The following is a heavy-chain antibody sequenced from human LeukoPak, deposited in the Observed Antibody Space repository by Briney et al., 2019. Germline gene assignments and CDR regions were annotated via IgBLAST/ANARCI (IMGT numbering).Heavy chain of an antibody. Sequence: GGSLRLSCAASGFTFSSYAMSWVRQAPGKGLEWVSAITGSGGSTYNADSVEGRFTISRDNSKNTLYPQTNSLRAEDTAIYFCAKGSSSGWPYYFDYWGQGALVTVSS. D-gene: IGHD6-19*01. CDR1: GFTFSSYA. V-gene: IGHV3-23*01. CDR3: AKGSSSGWPYYFDY. CDR2: ITGSGGST. J-gene: IGHJ4*02.